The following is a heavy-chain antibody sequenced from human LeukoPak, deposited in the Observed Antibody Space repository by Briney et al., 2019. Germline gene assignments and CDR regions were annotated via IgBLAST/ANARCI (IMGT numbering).Heavy chain of an antibody. V-gene: IGHV3-74*01. Sequence: GGSLRLSCAASGFTFSSYWMHWVRQAPGKGLVWVSRINSDGSSTSYADSVKGRFTISRDNAKNTLYLQMNSLRAEDTAVYYCSRDGIYGDYGHWGQGTLVTVSS. CDR3: SRDGIYGDYGH. J-gene: IGHJ4*02. D-gene: IGHD4-17*01. CDR2: INSDGSST. CDR1: GFTFSSYW.